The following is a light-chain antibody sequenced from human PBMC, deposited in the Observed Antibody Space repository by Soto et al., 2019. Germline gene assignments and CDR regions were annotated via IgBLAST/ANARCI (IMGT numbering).Light chain of an antibody. CDR3: QQYDDLPIT. V-gene: IGKV1-5*01. CDR1: QTISSW. Sequence: DIQMTQSPSTLSASVGDRVTITCRASQTISSWLAWYQQKPGKAPKLLIDDAYNLATGVPSRFSGRGSGTDFTFTIRSLQPEDVATYYCQQYDDLPITFGQGTRLEIK. CDR2: DAY. J-gene: IGKJ5*01.